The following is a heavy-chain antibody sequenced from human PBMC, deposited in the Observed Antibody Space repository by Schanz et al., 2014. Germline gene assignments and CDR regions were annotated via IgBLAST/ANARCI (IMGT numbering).Heavy chain of an antibody. V-gene: IGHV1-2*02. CDR3: ARGGYSSGWYDRDIAHFDY. CDR1: GYTTFTDYY. J-gene: IGHJ4*02. CDR2: INPNSGDT. Sequence: QVQLVQSGAEVKKPGASVKVSCKASGYTTFTDYYIHWVRQAPGQGLEWMGWINPNSGDTNYAQKLQGRVTMTTDTSTSTAYMELRSLRSDDTAVYYCARGGYSSGWYDRDIAHFDYWGQGTLGTVSS. D-gene: IGHD6-19*01.